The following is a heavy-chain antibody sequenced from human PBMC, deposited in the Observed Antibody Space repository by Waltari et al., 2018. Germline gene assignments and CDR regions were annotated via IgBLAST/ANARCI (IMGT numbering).Heavy chain of an antibody. Sequence: QVQLQQSGPGLVKPSQTLSLTCAISGDSVSSNSAAWNWIRQSPSRGLEWLGRTYYSSKWYNDYAVSVKSRITINPDTSKNQFSLQLNSVTPEDTAVYYCARVRIAVAGGINYYYGMDVWGQGTTVTVSS. CDR2: TYYSSKWYN. D-gene: IGHD6-19*01. CDR3: ARVRIAVAGGINYYYGMDV. J-gene: IGHJ6*02. CDR1: GDSVSSNSAA. V-gene: IGHV6-1*01.